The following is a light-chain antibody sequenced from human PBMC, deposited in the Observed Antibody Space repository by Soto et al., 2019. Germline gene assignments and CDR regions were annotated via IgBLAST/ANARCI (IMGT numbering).Light chain of an antibody. Sequence: QSVLTQPPSVSGAPGQRVTISCTGSSSNIGAVYDVHWYQQLPGTAPKLLIYGHSNRPSGVPDRFSGSKSGTSASLAITGLQAEDEADYYCQSYDSSLSYVFGTGTKLTVL. J-gene: IGLJ1*01. V-gene: IGLV1-40*01. CDR1: SSNIGAVYD. CDR3: QSYDSSLSYV. CDR2: GHS.